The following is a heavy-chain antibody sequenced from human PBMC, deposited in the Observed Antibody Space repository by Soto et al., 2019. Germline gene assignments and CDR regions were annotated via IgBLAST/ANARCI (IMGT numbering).Heavy chain of an antibody. Sequence: QVRLVESGGGVVQPGRSLRLSCAASGFNFGVFGMHWVRQAPGKGLEWLSVLSYEGSEEYYADSVRGRFTISRDNSKNTLFLQMDSLRVDDRGVYYCALTRGSSLLEVAGPGFESWGQGTLVTVS. CDR1: GFNFGVFG. J-gene: IGHJ4*02. CDR2: LSYEGSEE. V-gene: IGHV3-30*03. D-gene: IGHD6-19*01. CDR3: ALTRGSSLLEVAGPGFES.